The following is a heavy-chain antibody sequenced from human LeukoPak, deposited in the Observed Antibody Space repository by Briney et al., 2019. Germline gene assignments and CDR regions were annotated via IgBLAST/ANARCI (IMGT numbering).Heavy chain of an antibody. V-gene: IGHV3-74*01. Sequence: PGGSLRLSCAASGFTFSSYWMHWVRQAPGKGLVWVSRINSDGSSTSYADSVKGRFTISRDNAKNTLYLQMNSLRAEDTAVYYCARLVRAFDYYDSLWAVDIWGQGTMVTVSS. CDR2: INSDGSST. CDR1: GFTFSSYW. D-gene: IGHD3-22*01. CDR3: ARLVRAFDYYDSLWAVDI. J-gene: IGHJ3*02.